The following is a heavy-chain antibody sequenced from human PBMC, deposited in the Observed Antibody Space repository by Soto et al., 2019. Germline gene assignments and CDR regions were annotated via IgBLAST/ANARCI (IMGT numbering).Heavy chain of an antibody. J-gene: IGHJ4*02. CDR2: IIPIFGTA. D-gene: IGHD6-19*01. V-gene: IGHV1-69*13. CDR3: ARVGGQWLVVSYFDY. CDR1: GGTFSSYA. Sequence: GASVKVSCKASGGTFSSYAISWVRQAPGQGLEWMGGIIPIFGTANYAQKFQGRVTITADESTSTAYMELSSLRSEDTAVYYCARVGGQWLVVSYFDYWGQGTLVTVSS.